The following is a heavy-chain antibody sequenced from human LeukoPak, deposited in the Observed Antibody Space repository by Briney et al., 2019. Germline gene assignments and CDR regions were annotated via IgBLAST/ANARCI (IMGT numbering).Heavy chain of an antibody. CDR2: ISSDGSAK. CDR3: TYDSRGYSFDY. D-gene: IGHD3-22*01. Sequence: GGSLRLSCAASGLTFSSYAMHWVRQAPGKGLEWVAVISSDGSAKYYGDSVKGRFTISRDNSKNTLYLQINTLRAEDTAVYYCTYDSRGYSFDYWGQGTLVIVSS. J-gene: IGHJ4*02. V-gene: IGHV3-30-3*01. CDR1: GLTFSSYA.